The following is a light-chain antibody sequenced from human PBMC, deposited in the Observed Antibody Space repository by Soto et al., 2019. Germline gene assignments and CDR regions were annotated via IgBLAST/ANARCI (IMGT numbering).Light chain of an antibody. J-gene: IGKJ5*01. CDR1: QSISSSY. CDR3: MQSKQRPPT. Sequence: EIVLTQSPGTLSLPPGKRATLSCRASQSISSSYLAWYQQRPGQAPRLLIYGASSRATGIPDRFSGSGSGTDFTLEISRVETDDVGIYYCMQSKQRPPTFGHGTRLE. CDR2: GAS. V-gene: IGKV3-20*01.